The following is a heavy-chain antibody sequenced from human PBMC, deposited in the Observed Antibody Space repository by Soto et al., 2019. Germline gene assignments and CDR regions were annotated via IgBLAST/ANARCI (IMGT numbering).Heavy chain of an antibody. Sequence: GESLKISCKGSGYSFTTYWIGWVRQMPWKGLEWMGIIYPGDSDIKYSPSFQGQVTISADKSISTAYLQWSSLKASDTAMYYCARSYNSDIYYYYGMDVWGQGTTVTVSS. D-gene: IGHD6-25*01. CDR1: GYSFTTYW. CDR2: IYPGDSDI. V-gene: IGHV5-51*01. J-gene: IGHJ6*02. CDR3: ARSYNSDIYYYYGMDV.